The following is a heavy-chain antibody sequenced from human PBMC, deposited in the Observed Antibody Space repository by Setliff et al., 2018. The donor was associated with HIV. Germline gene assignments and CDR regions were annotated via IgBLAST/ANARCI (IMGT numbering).Heavy chain of an antibody. Sequence: SETLSLTCAVYGRSFSGYYWSWIRPHPVKGLEWIGYIYHSGSTYYNPSLKSRVTISVDTFKNQFSLKLSSVTAADTAVYYCARGYASGYFDWLLFWGQGRLVTVSS. CDR3: ARGYASGYFDWLLF. CDR1: GRSFSGYY. CDR2: IYHSGST. J-gene: IGHJ4*02. D-gene: IGHD3-9*01. V-gene: IGHV4-34*09.